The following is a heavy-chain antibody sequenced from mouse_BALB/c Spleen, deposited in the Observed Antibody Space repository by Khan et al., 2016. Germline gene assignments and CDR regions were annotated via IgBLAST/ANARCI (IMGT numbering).Heavy chain of an antibody. J-gene: IGHJ3*01. V-gene: IGHV3-2*02. Sequence: EVQLVESGPGLVKPSQSLSLTCTVTGYSITSDYAWNWIRQFPGNKLEWMGYISYSGITIYNPSLKSRISITRDTSKNQFFLQLNSVTTEDTATYYCAREYGNDCPWFGYWGQVTLVTVSA. CDR2: ISYSGIT. D-gene: IGHD2-10*02. CDR3: AREYGNDCPWFGY. CDR1: GYSITSDYA.